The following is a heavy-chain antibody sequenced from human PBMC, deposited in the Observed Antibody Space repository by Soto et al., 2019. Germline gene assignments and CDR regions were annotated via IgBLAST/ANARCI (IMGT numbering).Heavy chain of an antibody. D-gene: IGHD3-22*01. J-gene: IGHJ3*02. V-gene: IGHV4-31*02. CDR3: ARGDSSDAFDI. CDR1: GGSISSGGYY. Sequence: LCGGSISSGGYYWSWIRQHPGKGLDWIGYIYYSGSTYYNPSLKSRVTISVDTSKNQFSLKLSSVTAADTAVYYCARGDSSDAFDIWGQGTMVTVSS. CDR2: IYYSGST.